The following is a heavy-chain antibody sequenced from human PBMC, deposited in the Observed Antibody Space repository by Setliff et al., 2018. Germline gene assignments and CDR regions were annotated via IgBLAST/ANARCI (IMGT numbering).Heavy chain of an antibody. CDR2: LYHSGTT. Sequence: PSETLSLTCAVSGFSITSGYFWGWIRQPPGKGLEWIGSLYHSGTTYYNPSLKSRVTISVDTSKNQFSLNLNSVTAADTAVYYCARAPDYGEIDFWGQGTLVTVSS. CDR3: ARAPDYGEIDF. CDR1: GFSITSGYF. V-gene: IGHV4-38-2*01. J-gene: IGHJ4*02. D-gene: IGHD4-17*01.